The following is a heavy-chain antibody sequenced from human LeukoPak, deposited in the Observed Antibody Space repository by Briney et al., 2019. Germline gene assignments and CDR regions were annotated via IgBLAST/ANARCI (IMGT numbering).Heavy chain of an antibody. CDR3: ARVLTYCSGGRCYSSRFDP. CDR2: IYTSGST. Sequence: PSETLSLTCTVSGGSINNYYWNWMRQPAGKGLKWIGRIYTSGSTNYNPSLQSRVTMSVDTSKNQFSLKLSSVTAADTAVYYCARVLTYCSGGRCYSSRFDPWGQGILVTVSS. CDR1: GGSINNYY. V-gene: IGHV4-4*07. D-gene: IGHD2-15*01. J-gene: IGHJ5*02.